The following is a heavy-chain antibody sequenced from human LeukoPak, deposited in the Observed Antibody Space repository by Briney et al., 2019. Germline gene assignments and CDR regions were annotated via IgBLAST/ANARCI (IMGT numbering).Heavy chain of an antibody. J-gene: IGHJ4*02. CDR3: ARDLRTYYYGSGSGLDY. CDR2: TNPNSGGT. V-gene: IGHV1-2*02. CDR1: GYTFTGYY. D-gene: IGHD3-10*01. Sequence: ASVKVSCKASGYTFTGYYMHWVRQAPGQGLEWMGWTNPNSGGTNYAQKFQGRVTMTRDTSISTAYMELSRLRSDDTAVYYCARDLRTYYYGSGSGLDYWGQGTLVTVSS.